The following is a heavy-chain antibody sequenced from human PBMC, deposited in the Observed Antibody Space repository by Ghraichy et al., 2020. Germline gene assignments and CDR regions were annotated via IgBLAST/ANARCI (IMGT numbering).Heavy chain of an antibody. Sequence: SETLSLTCTVSGGSISSSSYYWGWIRQPPGKGLEWIGSIYYSGSTYYNPSLKSRVTISVDTSKNQFSLKLSSVTAADTAVYYCARVAEGGYGDYGIWFDPWGQGTLVTVSS. V-gene: IGHV4-39*07. J-gene: IGHJ5*02. CDR1: GGSISSSSYY. CDR2: IYYSGST. CDR3: ARVAEGGYGDYGIWFDP. D-gene: IGHD4-17*01.